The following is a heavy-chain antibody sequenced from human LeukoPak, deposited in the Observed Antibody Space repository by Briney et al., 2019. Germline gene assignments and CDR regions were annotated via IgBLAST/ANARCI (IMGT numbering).Heavy chain of an antibody. J-gene: IGHJ4*02. Sequence: ASVKVSCKASGYTFTSYAMHWVRQAPGQRLEWMGWINAGNGNTKYSQKFQGRVTNTRDTSASTAYMELSSLRSEDTAVYYCTRGLERRPPYDYWGQGTLVTVSS. V-gene: IGHV1-3*01. CDR3: TRGLERRPPYDY. D-gene: IGHD1-1*01. CDR2: INAGNGNT. CDR1: GYTFTSYA.